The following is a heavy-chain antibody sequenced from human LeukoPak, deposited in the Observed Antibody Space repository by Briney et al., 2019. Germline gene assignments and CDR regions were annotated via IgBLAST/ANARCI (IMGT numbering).Heavy chain of an antibody. CDR2: INSDGSST. V-gene: IGHV3-74*01. Sequence: GGSLRLSCAASGLTFSSYWMHWVRQAPGKGLVWVSRINSDGSSTSYADSVKGRFTISRDNAKNTLYLQMNSLRAEDTAVYYCAREMAYNWNDAGSDDGAFDIWGQGTMVTVSS. D-gene: IGHD1-1*01. CDR3: AREMAYNWNDAGSDDGAFDI. J-gene: IGHJ3*02. CDR1: GLTFSSYW.